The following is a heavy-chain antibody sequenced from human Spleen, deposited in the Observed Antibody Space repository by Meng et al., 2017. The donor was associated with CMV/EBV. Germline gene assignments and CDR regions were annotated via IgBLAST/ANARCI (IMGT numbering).Heavy chain of an antibody. J-gene: IGHJ5*02. CDR1: ADTFRSYT. CDR3: AALPNSGFDP. CDR2: IIPMLRIA. Sequence: KVSCKASADTFRSYTITWVRQAPGQGLEWMGRIIPMLRIANYAQKFQGRITITANTSTSTVYMELSSLRSDDTAVYYCAALPNSGFDPWGQGTLVTVSS. V-gene: IGHV1-69*02. D-gene: IGHD1/OR15-1a*01.